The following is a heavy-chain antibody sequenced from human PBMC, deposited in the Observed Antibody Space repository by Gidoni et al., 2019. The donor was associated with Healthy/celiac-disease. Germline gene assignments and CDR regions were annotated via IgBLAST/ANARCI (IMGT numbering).Heavy chain of an antibody. CDR3: ARARVRKAAAGPLEYYFDY. J-gene: IGHJ4*02. D-gene: IGHD6-13*01. CDR1: GFTVSSNY. CDR2: IYSGGST. Sequence: EVQLVESGGGLVQPGGSLRLSCAASGFTVSSNYMSWVRQAPGQGLEWVSVIYSGGSTSYADSVKGRFTISRDNSKNTLYLQMNSLRAEDTAVYYCARARVRKAAAGPLEYYFDYWCQGTLVTVSS. V-gene: IGHV3-66*01.